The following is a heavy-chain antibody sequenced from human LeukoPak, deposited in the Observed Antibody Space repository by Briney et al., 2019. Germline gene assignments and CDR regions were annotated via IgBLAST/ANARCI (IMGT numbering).Heavy chain of an antibody. J-gene: IGHJ4*02. CDR3: AKDGGSSYFDY. CDR1: GFTFSSYG. V-gene: IGHV3-30*18. CDR2: ISYDGSNK. Sequence: PGGSLRLSCAASGFTFSSYGMHWVRQAPGKGLEWVAVISYDGSNKYYAGSVKGRFTISRDNSKNTLHLQMNSLRAEDTAVYYCAKDGGSSYFDYWGQGTLVTVSS. D-gene: IGHD2-15*01.